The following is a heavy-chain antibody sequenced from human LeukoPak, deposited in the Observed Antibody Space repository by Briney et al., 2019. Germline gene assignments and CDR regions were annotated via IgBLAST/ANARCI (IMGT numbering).Heavy chain of an antibody. D-gene: IGHD3-3*01. J-gene: IGHJ4*02. V-gene: IGHV3-23*01. Sequence: GGSLRLSCAASGFTFSSYAMSWVRQAPGKGLEWGSAISGSGGSTYYADSVKGRFTISRDNSKNTLYLQMNSLRAEDTAVYYCAKGVSSRFLEWLYYFDYWGQGTLVTVSS. CDR2: ISGSGGST. CDR3: AKGVSSRFLEWLYYFDY. CDR1: GFTFSSYA.